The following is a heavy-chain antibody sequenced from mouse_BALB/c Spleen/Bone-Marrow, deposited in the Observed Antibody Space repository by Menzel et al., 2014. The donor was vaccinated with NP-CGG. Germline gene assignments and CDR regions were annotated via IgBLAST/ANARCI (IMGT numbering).Heavy chain of an antibody. Sequence: DVQLQESGAELVKPGASVKLSCTASGFNIKDTYMHWVKQGPEQGLEWIGRIDPANGNTKYDPKFQGKATITADTFSNTAYLQLSSLTSEDTAVYYCVRSREYYFDYWGQGTTLTVSS. J-gene: IGHJ2*01. D-gene: IGHD1-1*01. V-gene: IGHV14-3*02. CDR3: VRSREYYFDY. CDR2: IDPANGNT. CDR1: GFNIKDTY.